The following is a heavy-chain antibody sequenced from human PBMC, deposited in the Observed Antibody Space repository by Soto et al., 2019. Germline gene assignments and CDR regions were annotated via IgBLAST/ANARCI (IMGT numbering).Heavy chain of an antibody. J-gene: IGHJ4*02. D-gene: IGHD3-10*01. V-gene: IGHV3-11*06. Sequence: QVQLVESGGGLVKPGGSLRLSCAASGFTFSDYYMSWIRQAPGKGLEWVSYISSSSSYTNYADSVKGRFTISRDNAKNSLYLQMNSLRAEDTAVYYCASEGQRRDYYGSGSYPYWGQGTLVTVSS. CDR1: GFTFSDYY. CDR3: ASEGQRRDYYGSGSYPY. CDR2: ISSSSSYT.